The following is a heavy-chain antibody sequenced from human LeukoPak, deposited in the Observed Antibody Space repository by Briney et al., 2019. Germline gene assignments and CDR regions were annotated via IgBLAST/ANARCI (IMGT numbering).Heavy chain of an antibody. CDR3: ARWSVAGTTYYFDY. V-gene: IGHV1-8*03. CDR2: MNPNSGNT. Sequence: ASVKVSCKASGYTFTSYDINWVRQATGQGLEWMGWMNPNSGNTGYAQKFQGRVTITRNTSISTAYMELRSLRSDDTAVYYCARWSVAGTTYYFDYWGQGTLVTVSS. J-gene: IGHJ4*02. D-gene: IGHD6-19*01. CDR1: GYTFTSYD.